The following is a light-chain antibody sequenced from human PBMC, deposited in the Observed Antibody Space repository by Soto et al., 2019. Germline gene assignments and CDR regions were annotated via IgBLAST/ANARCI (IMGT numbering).Light chain of an antibody. V-gene: IGKV1-33*01. CDR3: QQYDYLPLT. CDR2: DAS. CDR1: QDISNY. Sequence: DIQMTQSPSSLSASVGDRVTITCQASQDISNYLNWYQQKPGKAPKLLMYDASKLETGVPSRFSGSGSGTDFTFTISSLQPEDIGTYYCQQYDYLPLTFGQGTKLEIK. J-gene: IGKJ2*01.